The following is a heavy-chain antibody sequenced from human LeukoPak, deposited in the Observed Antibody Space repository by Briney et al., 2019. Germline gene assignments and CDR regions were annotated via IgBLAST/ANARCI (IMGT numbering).Heavy chain of an antibody. V-gene: IGHV3-23*01. CDR3: TKASRATGYYMDV. CDR1: GFTFSSYA. Sequence: GGSLRLSCAASGFTFSSYAMNWVRQAPEKGLEWVSTISGSGDSTHYADSVKGRSTISRDNSENTLCLQMTSLRAEDTAIYYCTKASRATGYYMDVWGKGTTVSVSS. J-gene: IGHJ6*03. CDR2: ISGSGDST. D-gene: IGHD5-24*01.